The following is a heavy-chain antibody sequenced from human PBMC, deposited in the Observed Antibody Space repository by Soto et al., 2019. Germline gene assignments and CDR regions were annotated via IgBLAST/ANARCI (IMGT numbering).Heavy chain of an antibody. V-gene: IGHV3-13*01. CDR2: IGTAGDT. CDR1: GFTFSSYD. D-gene: IGHD3-10*01. CDR3: ARYFRITMVRGGYPFDI. Sequence: GGSLRLSCAASGFTFSSYDMHWVRQATGKGLEWVSAIGTAGDTYYPGSVKGRFTISRENAKNSLYLQMNSLRAGDTAVYYCARYFRITMVRGGYPFDIWGQGTMVTVSS. J-gene: IGHJ3*02.